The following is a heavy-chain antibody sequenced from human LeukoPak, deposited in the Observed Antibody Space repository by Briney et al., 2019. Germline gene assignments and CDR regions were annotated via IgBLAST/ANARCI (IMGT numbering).Heavy chain of an antibody. J-gene: IGHJ4*02. CDR2: IYSGGST. Sequence: GGSLRLSCAASGFTVSSNYMSWGRQAPGKGLEWVSVIYSGGSTYYADSVKGRFTISRDNSKNTLYLQMNSLRAEDTAVYYCARAHDYGDYIFDYWGQGTLVTVSS. CDR3: ARAHDYGDYIFDY. V-gene: IGHV3-53*01. CDR1: GFTVSSNY. D-gene: IGHD4-17*01.